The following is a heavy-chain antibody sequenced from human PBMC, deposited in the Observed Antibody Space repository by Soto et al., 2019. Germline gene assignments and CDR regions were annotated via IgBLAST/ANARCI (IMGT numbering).Heavy chain of an antibody. J-gene: IGHJ4*02. CDR2: IYYRGST. D-gene: IGHD4-17*01. CDR1: GGSISSGDYY. V-gene: IGHV4-30-4*01. Sequence: PSETLSLTCTVSGGSISSGDYYWSWIRQPPGKGLEWSGYIYYRGSTYYSPSLKSRVTISVDTSKNQFSLKLSSVTAADPAVYYCASYGDYAPIDYCGQGTLVTFSA. CDR3: ASYGDYAPIDY.